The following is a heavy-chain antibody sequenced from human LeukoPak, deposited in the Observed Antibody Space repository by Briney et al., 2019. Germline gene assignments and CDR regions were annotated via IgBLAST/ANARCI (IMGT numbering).Heavy chain of an antibody. CDR2: IYYSGST. Sequence: PSETLSLTCTVSGGSISSSSYYWGWIRQPPGKGLERIGSIYYSGSTYYNPSLKSRVTISVDTSKNQFSLKLSSVTAADTAVYYCARDNYYDSSGYSIDYWGQGTLVTVSS. CDR3: ARDNYYDSSGYSIDY. J-gene: IGHJ4*02. CDR1: GGSISSSSYY. D-gene: IGHD3-22*01. V-gene: IGHV4-39*07.